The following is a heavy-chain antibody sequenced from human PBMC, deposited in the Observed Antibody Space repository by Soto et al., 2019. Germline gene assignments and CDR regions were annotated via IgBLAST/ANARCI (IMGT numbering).Heavy chain of an antibody. CDR3: ARGRLPHSTFLRFYP. J-gene: IGHJ5*02. D-gene: IGHD2-2*01. V-gene: IGHV4-30-2*01. CDR2: IFSDGSA. Sequence: TLSLTCVVSGGSITSGDFSWNWIRQPPGKGLEWIGHIFSDGSAFSNPSLKSRVTISADRSKDQVSLILTSVTAADTAVYYCARGRLPHSTFLRFYPWGQGTLVTVSS. CDR1: GGSITSGDFS.